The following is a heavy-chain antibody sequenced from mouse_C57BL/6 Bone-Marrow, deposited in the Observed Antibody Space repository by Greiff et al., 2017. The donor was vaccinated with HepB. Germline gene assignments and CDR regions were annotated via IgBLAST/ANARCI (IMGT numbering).Heavy chain of an antibody. D-gene: IGHD2-1*01. CDR3: TVIYYGNYDWYFDV. J-gene: IGHJ1*03. CDR2: IRLKSDNYAT. V-gene: IGHV6-3*01. CDR1: GFTFSNYW. Sequence: EVKLVESGGGLVQPGGSMKLSCVASGFTFSNYWMNWVRQSPEKGLEWVAQIRLKSDNYATHYAESVKGRFTISRDDSKSSVYLQMNNLRAEDTGIYYFTVIYYGNYDWYFDVWGTGTTVTVSS.